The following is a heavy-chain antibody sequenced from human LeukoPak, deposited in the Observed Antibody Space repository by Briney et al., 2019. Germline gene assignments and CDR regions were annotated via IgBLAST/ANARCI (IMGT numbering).Heavy chain of an antibody. Sequence: GGSLRLSCAASGFTFSSYSMNWVRQAPGKGLEWVSSISSSSSYIYYADSVKGRFTISRDNAKNSLYLQLNSLRAEDTAVYYCARDTYGSGSYYNAPLGYWGQGTLVTVSS. D-gene: IGHD3-10*01. CDR2: ISSSSSYI. CDR1: GFTFSSYS. J-gene: IGHJ4*02. CDR3: ARDTYGSGSYYNAPLGY. V-gene: IGHV3-21*01.